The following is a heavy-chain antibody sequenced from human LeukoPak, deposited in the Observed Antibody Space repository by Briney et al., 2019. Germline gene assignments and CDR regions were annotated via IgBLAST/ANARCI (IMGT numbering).Heavy chain of an antibody. D-gene: IGHD6-13*01. CDR3: ARLGPRDSSSWSLNDY. CDR1: GYSFTSYW. Sequence: GESLKISCKGSGYSFTSYWIGWVRQMPGKGLEWMGIIYPGDSDTRYSPSFQGQVTISADKSISTAYLQWSSLKASDTAMYYCARLGPRDSSSWSLNDYWGQGTPVTASS. J-gene: IGHJ4*02. V-gene: IGHV5-51*01. CDR2: IYPGDSDT.